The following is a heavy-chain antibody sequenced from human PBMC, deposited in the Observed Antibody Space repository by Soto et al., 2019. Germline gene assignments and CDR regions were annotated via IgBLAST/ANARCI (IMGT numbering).Heavy chain of an antibody. D-gene: IGHD2-8*01. CDR1: GGSISSYY. V-gene: IGHV4-59*08. CDR3: ARTIVLMVYASPAPNWFDP. J-gene: IGHJ5*02. CDR2: IYYSGST. Sequence: SETLSLTCTVSGGSISSYYWSWIRQPPGKGLEWIGYIYYSGSTNYNPSLKSRVTISVDTSKNQFSLKLSSVTAADTAVYYCARTIVLMVYASPAPNWFDPWGQGTLVTVSS.